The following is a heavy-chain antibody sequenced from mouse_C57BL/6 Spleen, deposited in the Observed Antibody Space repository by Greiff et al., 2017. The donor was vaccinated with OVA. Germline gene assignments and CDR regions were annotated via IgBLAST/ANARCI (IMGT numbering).Heavy chain of an antibody. CDR1: GFTFSDYG. CDR3: ARPYDYERDYYAMDY. J-gene: IGHJ4*01. V-gene: IGHV5-17*01. Sequence: EVQGVESGGGLVKPGGSLKLSCAASGFTFSDYGMHWVRQAPEKGLEWVAYISSGSSTIYYADTVKGRFTISRDNAKNTLFLQMTSLRSEDTAMYYCARPYDYERDYYAMDYWGQGTSVTVSS. CDR2: ISSGSSTI. D-gene: IGHD2-4*01.